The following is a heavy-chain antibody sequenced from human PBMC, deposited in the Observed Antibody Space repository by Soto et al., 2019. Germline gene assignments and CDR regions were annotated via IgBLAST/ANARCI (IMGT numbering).Heavy chain of an antibody. J-gene: IGHJ4*02. CDR2: VSGGSGTT. V-gene: IGHV3-23*01. D-gene: IGHD1-1*01. CDR1: GFSLSTYG. CDR3: AKWNGYGDH. Sequence: EVQLLESGGGLVQPGGSLRLSCTASGFSLSTYGVTWVRQAPGKGLAWVSGVSGGSGTTHYADSVKGRFTITTDNSENTAYLQMNSLRGEDTAVYYCAKWNGYGDHWGQGTLVTVS.